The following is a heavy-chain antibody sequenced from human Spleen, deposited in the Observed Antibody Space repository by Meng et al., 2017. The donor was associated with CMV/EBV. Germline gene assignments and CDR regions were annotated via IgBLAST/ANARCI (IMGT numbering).Heavy chain of an antibody. CDR2: IKEDGTEK. CDR3: ARGELFCSGGSCYQHMDY. J-gene: IGHJ4*02. V-gene: IGHV3-7*01. CDR1: GFNFKTYW. D-gene: IGHD2-15*01. Sequence: GGSLRLSCAASGFNFKTYWMTWVRQAPGKGLEWVANIKEDGTEKNYVDSVKGRFTISRDNSESTLFLQMDSLRPEDTAVYYCARGELFCSGGSCYQHMDYWGQGTLVTVSS.